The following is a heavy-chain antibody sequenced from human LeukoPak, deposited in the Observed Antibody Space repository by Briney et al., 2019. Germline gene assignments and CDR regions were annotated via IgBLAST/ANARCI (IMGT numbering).Heavy chain of an antibody. Sequence: ASVKVSCKASGYILTDYYMHWVRQAPGQGLEWMGIINPSGGSTSYAQKFQGRVTMTRDMSTSTVYMELSRLRSDDTAVYYCARVPPYSSSWSFDYWGQGTLVTVSS. V-gene: IGHV1-46*01. CDR1: GYILTDYY. CDR3: ARVPPYSSSWSFDY. D-gene: IGHD6-13*01. CDR2: INPSGGST. J-gene: IGHJ4*02.